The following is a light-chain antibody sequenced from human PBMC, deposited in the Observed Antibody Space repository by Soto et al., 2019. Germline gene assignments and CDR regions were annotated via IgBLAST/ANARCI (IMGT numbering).Light chain of an antibody. CDR3: QEYSKWPELT. CDR1: QSVRIN. CDR2: GAV. Sequence: EIVMTQSPATLSGSPGERATLSCRASQSVRINVAWYQKKPGQGPRLLIDGAVTRATCVPDRFSGSGSGTDFTLTISRLQSEDFAVYYCQEYSKWPELTFGGGTKVDFK. V-gene: IGKV3-15*01. J-gene: IGKJ4*01.